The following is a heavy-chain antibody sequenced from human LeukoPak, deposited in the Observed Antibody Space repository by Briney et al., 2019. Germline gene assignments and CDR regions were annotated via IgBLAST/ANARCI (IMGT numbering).Heavy chain of an antibody. J-gene: IGHJ4*02. CDR3: AREPLTYYYDSSGDFDY. D-gene: IGHD3-22*01. V-gene: IGHV1-24*01. CDR2: FDPEDGET. CDR1: GYTLTELS. Sequence: ASVKVSCKVSGYTLTELSMHWVRQAPGKGLEWMGGFDPEDGETIYAQKFQGRVTMTRDTSTSTVYMELGSLRSEDTAVYYCAREPLTYYYDSSGDFDYWGQGTLVTVSS.